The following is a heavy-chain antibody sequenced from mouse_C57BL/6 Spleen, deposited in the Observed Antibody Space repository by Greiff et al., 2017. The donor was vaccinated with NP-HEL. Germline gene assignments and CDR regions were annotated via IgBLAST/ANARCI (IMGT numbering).Heavy chain of an antibody. CDR1: GFTFSSYA. Sequence: EVQLVESGGGLVKPGGSLKLSCAASGFTFSSYAMSWVRQTPEKRLEWVATISDGGSYTYYPDNVKGRFTISRDNAKNNLYLQMSHLKSEDTAMYYCASYYYGSSGYFDVWGTGTTVTVSS. CDR2: ISDGGSYT. CDR3: ASYYYGSSGYFDV. V-gene: IGHV5-4*01. J-gene: IGHJ1*03. D-gene: IGHD1-1*01.